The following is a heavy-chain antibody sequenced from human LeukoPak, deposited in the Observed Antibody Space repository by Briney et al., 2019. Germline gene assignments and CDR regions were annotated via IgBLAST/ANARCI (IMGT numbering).Heavy chain of an antibody. J-gene: IGHJ3*02. V-gene: IGHV4-61*05. CDR1: GGSISSSSYY. D-gene: IGHD1-7*01. CDR3: ARAKTGTAWGGTFDI. Sequence: SETLPLTCTVSGGSISSSSYYWGWIRQPPGKGLEWIGYIHNSGSTKYNPSLKSRVTISIDTSKNQFSLKLSSVTAADTAVYYCARAKTGTAWGGTFDIWGQGTMVTVSS. CDR2: IHNSGST.